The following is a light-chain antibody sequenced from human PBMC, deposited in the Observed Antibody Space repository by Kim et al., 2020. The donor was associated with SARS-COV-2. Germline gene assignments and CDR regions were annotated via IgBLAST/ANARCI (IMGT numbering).Light chain of an antibody. Sequence: DIQMTQSPSSLSASLGDRVTITCQASEDIDNYLSWYQQRPGKAPRLLIYDASNLETGVPSRFSGSGSDTDFTFTISSLQPEDIATYYCQQYDYVPLTFGGGTKVEI. CDR3: QQYDYVPLT. CDR1: EDIDNY. V-gene: IGKV1-33*01. J-gene: IGKJ4*01. CDR2: DAS.